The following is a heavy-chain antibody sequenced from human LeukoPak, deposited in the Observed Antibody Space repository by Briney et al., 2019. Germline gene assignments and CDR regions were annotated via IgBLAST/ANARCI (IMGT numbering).Heavy chain of an antibody. CDR2: ISPSGGGT. J-gene: IGHJ4*02. V-gene: IGHV3-23*01. Sequence: PGGSLRLSCAASGFTFSSYGMNWVRQAPGKGLEWISGISPSGGGTYYADFVKGRFTISGDNSKNTLYLQMNSLRAEDTSVYYCARSPGILGTNYFDYWGQGTLVTVSS. D-gene: IGHD1-26*01. CDR3: ARSPGILGTNYFDY. CDR1: GFTFSSYG.